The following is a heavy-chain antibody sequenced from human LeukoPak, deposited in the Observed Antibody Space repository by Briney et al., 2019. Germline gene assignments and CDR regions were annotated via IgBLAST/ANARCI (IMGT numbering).Heavy chain of an antibody. V-gene: IGHV5-51*01. J-gene: IGHJ4*02. Sequence: KGGESLKISCKGSGYSFTSYWIGWVRQMPGKGLEWMGIIYPGDSDTRYSPSFQGQVTISADKSITTAYLQWSSLKASDTAMYFCARLPVEMAQPIDYWGQGTLVTVSS. CDR3: ARLPVEMAQPIDY. CDR2: IYPGDSDT. D-gene: IGHD5-24*01. CDR1: GYSFTSYW.